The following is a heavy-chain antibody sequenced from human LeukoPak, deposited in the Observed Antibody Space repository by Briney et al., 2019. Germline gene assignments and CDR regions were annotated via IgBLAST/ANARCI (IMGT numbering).Heavy chain of an antibody. CDR3: AKTNGYYDY. V-gene: IGHV3-23*01. J-gene: IGHJ4*02. CDR1: GFTFSNYG. Sequence: GGSLRLSCAASGFTFSNYGVSWVRQAPGKGLEWVSGISGNGDNTYYADSVKGRSSISRDNSKNTLYLQMDSLRAEDTAVYHCAKTNGYYDYWGRGTLVTVSS. D-gene: IGHD3-22*01. CDR2: ISGNGDNT.